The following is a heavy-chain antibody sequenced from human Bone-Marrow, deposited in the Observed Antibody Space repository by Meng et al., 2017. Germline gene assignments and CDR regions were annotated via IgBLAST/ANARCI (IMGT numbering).Heavy chain of an antibody. CDR2: IKSKTDGGTT. D-gene: IGHD2-8*01. J-gene: IGHJ3*02. V-gene: IGHV3-15*01. CDR1: GFTFSNAW. CDR3: TTDPYVLIVAFDI. Sequence: GESLKISCAASGFTFSNAWMSWVRQAPGKGLEWVGRIKSKTDGGTTDYAAPVKGRFTISRDDSKNTLYLQMNSLKTEDTAVYYCTTDPYVLIVAFDIRGQGTMVTVSS.